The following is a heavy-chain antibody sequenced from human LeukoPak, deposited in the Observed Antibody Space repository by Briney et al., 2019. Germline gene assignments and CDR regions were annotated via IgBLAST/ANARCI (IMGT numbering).Heavy chain of an antibody. CDR2: IYYSGIT. V-gene: IGHV4-39*01. D-gene: IGHD6-13*01. CDR1: GASIISSSYY. Sequence: SETLSLTCSLSGASIISSSYYWGWIRQPPGMGLEWIGSIYYSGITYYNPSLKSRATVSVDTSKNQFSLNLISVTAADTAVYYCARLVRGIAAAGDWFDPWGQGTLVTVSS. CDR3: ARLVRGIAAAGDWFDP. J-gene: IGHJ5*02.